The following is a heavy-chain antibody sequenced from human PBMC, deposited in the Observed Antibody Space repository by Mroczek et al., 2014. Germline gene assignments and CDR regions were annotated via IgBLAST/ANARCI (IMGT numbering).Heavy chain of an antibody. V-gene: IGHV1-2*02. J-gene: IGHJ3*02. CDR2: INPNSGGT. CDR1: GYTFTGYY. D-gene: IGHD2-2*02. Sequence: VQLVQSGAEVKKPGASVKVSCKASGYTFTGYYMHWVRQAPGQGLEWMGWINPNSGGTNYAQKFQGRVTMTRDTSISTAYMELSRLRSDDTAVYYCARVEGYCSSTSCYKFGSLTNDAFDIWGQGTMVTVSS. CDR3: ARVEGYCSSTSCYKFGSLTNDAFDI.